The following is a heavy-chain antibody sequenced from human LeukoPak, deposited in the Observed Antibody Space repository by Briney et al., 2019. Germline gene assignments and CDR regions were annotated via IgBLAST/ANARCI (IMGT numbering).Heavy chain of an antibody. CDR2: IIPIFGTA. Sequence: SVKVSCKASGGTFSSYAISWVRQAPGQGLEWMGGIIPIFGTANHAQKFQGRVTITADESTSTAYMELSSLRSEDTAVYYCARDRGAYCGGDCYSPFPFDYWGQGTLVTVSS. V-gene: IGHV1-69*01. D-gene: IGHD2-21*02. CDR3: ARDRGAYCGGDCYSPFPFDY. CDR1: GGTFSSYA. J-gene: IGHJ4*02.